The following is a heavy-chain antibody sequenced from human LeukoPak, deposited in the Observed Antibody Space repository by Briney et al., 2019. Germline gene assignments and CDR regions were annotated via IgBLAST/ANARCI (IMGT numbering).Heavy chain of an antibody. J-gene: IGHJ4*02. D-gene: IGHD3-22*01. Sequence: GESLKISCTGSGYSFTNYWIGWVRQMPGKGLEWMGIIYPGDSDPRYSPSFQGQVTISADKSFSTAYLQWSSLKASDTAKYHCARVYYHNSGYYWYFDYWGQGTLVTVSS. V-gene: IGHV5-51*01. CDR1: GYSFTNYW. CDR3: ARVYYHNSGYYWYFDY. CDR2: IYPGDSDP.